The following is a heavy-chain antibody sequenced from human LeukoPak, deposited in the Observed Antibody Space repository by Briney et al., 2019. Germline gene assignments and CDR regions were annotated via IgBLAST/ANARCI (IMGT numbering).Heavy chain of an antibody. J-gene: IGHJ6*03. D-gene: IGHD3-10*01. V-gene: IGHV3-53*01. CDR2: IYSGGST. CDR3: AKDSAMVRGVIITEYYYYMDV. Sequence: GGSLRLSCAASGFTVSSNYMSWVRQAPGKGLEWVSVIYSGGSTYYADSVKGRFTISRDNSKNTLYLQMNSLRAEDTAVYYCAKDSAMVRGVIITEYYYYMDVWGKGTTVTVSS. CDR1: GFTVSSNY.